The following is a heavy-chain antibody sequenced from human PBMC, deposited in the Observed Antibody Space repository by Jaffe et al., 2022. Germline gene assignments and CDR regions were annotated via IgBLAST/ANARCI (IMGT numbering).Heavy chain of an antibody. CDR1: GFTFSSYA. J-gene: IGHJ4*02. CDR3: AKDGPVNLYQWLVYFDY. Sequence: EVQLLESGGGLVQPGGSLRLSCAASGFTFSSYAMSWVRQAPGKGLEWVSAISGSGGSTYYADSVKGRFTISRDNSKNTLYLQMNSLRAEDTAVYYCAKDGPVNLYQWLVYFDYWGQGTLVTVSS. CDR2: ISGSGGST. D-gene: IGHD6-19*01. V-gene: IGHV3-23*01.